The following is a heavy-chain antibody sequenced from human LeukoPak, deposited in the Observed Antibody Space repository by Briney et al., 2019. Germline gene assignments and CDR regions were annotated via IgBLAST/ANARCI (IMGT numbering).Heavy chain of an antibody. CDR3: ARPGKTYYFDSSGYYTGYFDY. CDR2: IYPGDSDT. V-gene: IGHV5-51*01. J-gene: IGHJ4*02. CDR1: GYSLTSYW. Sequence: GESLKISCQGSGYSLTSYWIAWVRQMPGKGLEWMGIIYPGDSDTRYSPSFQGQVTISADMSISTAYLQWSSLKASDTAMYYCARPGKTYYFDSSGYYTGYFDYWGQGTLVTVSS. D-gene: IGHD3-22*01.